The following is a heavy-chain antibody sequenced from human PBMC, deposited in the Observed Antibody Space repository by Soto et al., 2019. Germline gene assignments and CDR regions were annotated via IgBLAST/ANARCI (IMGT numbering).Heavy chain of an antibody. J-gene: IGHJ5*02. CDR2: IFQSGST. Sequence: ETLSLTRGVSGGTISSPDWWTLVRQPPGKGLEWIGEIFQSGSTNYTPSLESRVTISVDKSKNQFSLTLTSVTAADTAVYFCARGRGRYSSGWSWFDPWGQGILVTVSS. V-gene: IGHV4-4*01. CDR3: ARGRGRYSSGWSWFDP. D-gene: IGHD6-19*01. CDR1: GGTISSPDW.